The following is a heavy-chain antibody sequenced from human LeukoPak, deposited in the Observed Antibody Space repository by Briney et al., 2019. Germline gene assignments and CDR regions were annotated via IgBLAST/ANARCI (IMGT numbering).Heavy chain of an antibody. CDR2: IKSKTDGGTT. D-gene: IGHD4-17*01. J-gene: IGHJ6*02. CDR1: GFTFSNAW. CDR3: TRPYGSYYYYGMDV. Sequence: GGSLRLSCAASGFTFSNAWMSWARQAPGKGLEWVGRIKSKTDGGTTDYAAPVKGRFTISRDDSKNTLYLQMNSLKTEDTAVYYCTRPYGSYYYYGMDVWGQGTTVTVSS. V-gene: IGHV3-15*01.